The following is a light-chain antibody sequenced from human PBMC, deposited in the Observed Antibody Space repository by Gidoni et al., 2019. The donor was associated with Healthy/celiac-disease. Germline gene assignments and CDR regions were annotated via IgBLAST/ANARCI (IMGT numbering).Light chain of an antibody. CDR2: NAS. V-gene: IGKV3-11*01. J-gene: IGKJ4*01. CDR3: QRRSNS. CDR1: QSVSSY. Sequence: DTVLTQSPATLSLSPGDRATLSCRASQSVSSYLAWYQQKPGQSPRLLIYNASNRATDIPARFSSSGSRTDFTLTISSLGPEDFAVYYCQRRSNSFGGGTKVEIK.